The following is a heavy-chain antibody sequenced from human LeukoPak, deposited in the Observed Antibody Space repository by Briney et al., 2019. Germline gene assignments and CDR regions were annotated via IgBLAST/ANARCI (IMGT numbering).Heavy chain of an antibody. CDR3: ARELAYCTGGSCYFDF. CDR2: ISISSTYI. Sequence: MTGGSLRLSCTASGFTLSSYSMIWVRQAPGKGLEWVSSISISSTYIAYADSVKGRFTISRDNAQNSLYLQMNSLRDEDTAVYYCARELAYCTGGSCYFDFWGQGTLVTVSS. D-gene: IGHD2-15*01. CDR1: GFTLSSYS. J-gene: IGHJ4*02. V-gene: IGHV3-21*01.